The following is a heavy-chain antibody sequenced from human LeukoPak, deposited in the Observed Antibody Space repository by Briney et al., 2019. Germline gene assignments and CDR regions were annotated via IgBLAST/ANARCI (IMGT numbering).Heavy chain of an antibody. CDR1: GFTFDDYG. CDR2: INWNGGST. CDR3: ARVGPPYYYMDV. V-gene: IGHV3-20*04. J-gene: IGHJ6*03. Sequence: GGSLRLSCAASGFTFDDYGMSWVRQAPGKGLEWVSGINWNGGSTGYADSVKGRFTISRDNAKNSPYLQMNSLRAEDTALYYCARVGPPYYYMDVWGKGTTVTVSS.